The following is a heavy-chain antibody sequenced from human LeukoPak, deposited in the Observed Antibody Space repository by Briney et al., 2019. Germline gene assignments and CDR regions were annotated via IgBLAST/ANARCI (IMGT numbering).Heavy chain of an antibody. Sequence: AGGSLRLSCAASGFTFTNYAMSRVRQAPGKGLEWVSAITVSDAGTYYADSVKGRFSISRDNSKNALYLQMNSLRAEDTAVYYCAKDSLGGIAAAGSYFGYWGQGTLVTVSS. V-gene: IGHV3-23*01. D-gene: IGHD6-13*01. CDR3: AKDSLGGIAAAGSYFGY. J-gene: IGHJ4*02. CDR1: GFTFTNYA. CDR2: ITVSDAGT.